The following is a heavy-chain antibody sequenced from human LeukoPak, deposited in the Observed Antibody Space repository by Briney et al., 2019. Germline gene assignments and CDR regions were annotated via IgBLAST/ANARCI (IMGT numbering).Heavy chain of an antibody. Sequence: SETLSFTCTVSGGSISSYYWSWIRQPPGKGLEWIGYIYYSGSTNYNPSLKSRVTISVDTSKNQFSLKLISVTAADTAVYYCARDRRTLFGVADDAFDIWGQGTMVTVSS. CDR2: IYYSGST. CDR1: GGSISSYY. CDR3: ARDRRTLFGVADDAFDI. J-gene: IGHJ3*02. D-gene: IGHD3-3*01. V-gene: IGHV4-59*01.